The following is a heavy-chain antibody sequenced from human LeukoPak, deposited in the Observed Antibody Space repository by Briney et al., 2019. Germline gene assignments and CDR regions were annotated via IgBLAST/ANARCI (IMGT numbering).Heavy chain of an antibody. D-gene: IGHD1/OR15-1a*01. CDR1: GFTSSSYG. V-gene: IGHV3-30*02. J-gene: IGHJ3*02. CDR2: IRYDGSNR. CDR3: ARGHTSNWDNVLDI. Sequence: GGSLRLSCGVSGFTSSSYGMHWVRQAPGKGLEWVAYIRYDGSNRHYADSVKGRFTISRDNARNSLNLQMNSLRADDTAVYYCARGHTSNWDNVLDIWGQGTMVTVSS.